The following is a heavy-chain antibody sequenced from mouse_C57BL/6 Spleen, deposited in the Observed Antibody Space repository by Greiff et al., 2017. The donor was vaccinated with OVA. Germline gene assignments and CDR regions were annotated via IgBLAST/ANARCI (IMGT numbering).Heavy chain of an antibody. V-gene: IGHV1-18*01. D-gene: IGHD1-1*01. CDR3: ARRYGSSWYFDV. J-gene: IGHJ1*03. Sequence: EVQRVESGPELVKPGASVKIPCKASGYTFTDYNMDWVKQSHGKSLEWIGDINPNNGGTIYNQKFKGKATLTVDKSSSTAYMELRSLTSEDTAVYYCARRYGSSWYFDVWGKGTTVTVSS. CDR1: GYTFTDYN. CDR2: INPNNGGT.